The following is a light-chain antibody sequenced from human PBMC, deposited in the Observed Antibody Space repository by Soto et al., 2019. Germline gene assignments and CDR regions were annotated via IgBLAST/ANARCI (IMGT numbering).Light chain of an antibody. V-gene: IGKV3-11*01. J-gene: IGKJ1*01. CDR3: QQYNNWPRT. CDR2: DAS. Sequence: EIVLTHSPDTLSLSPWERATLSCRASQSITSSYLAWYQQKPGRAPRLLIYDASNRATGIPARFSGSGSGTDFTLTISSLEPEDFAVYYCQQYNNWPRTFGQGTKVDI. CDR1: QSITSSY.